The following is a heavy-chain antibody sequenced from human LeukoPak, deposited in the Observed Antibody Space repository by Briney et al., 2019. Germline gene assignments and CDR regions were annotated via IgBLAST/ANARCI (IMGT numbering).Heavy chain of an antibody. CDR1: GFTFSSYS. CDR2: ISSSSSYI. J-gene: IGHJ3*02. D-gene: IGHD1-26*01. Sequence: GGSLRLSCAASGFTFSSYSMNWVRQAPGKGLEWVSSISSSSSYIYYADSVKGRFTISRDNAKNSLYLQMNSLRAEDTAVYYCARGVVGATRAARFDIWGQGTMVTVSS. V-gene: IGHV3-21*01. CDR3: ARGVVGATRAARFDI.